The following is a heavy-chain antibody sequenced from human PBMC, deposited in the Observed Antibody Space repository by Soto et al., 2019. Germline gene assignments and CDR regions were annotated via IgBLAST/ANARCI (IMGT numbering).Heavy chain of an antibody. CDR2: IRPDGSEK. D-gene: IGHD7-27*01. CDR3: AREGWGSMLDH. CDR1: GFTFSTYW. Sequence: ESGGGLVQPGGSLRLSCAASGFTFSTYWMTWVRQAPGKGPEWVTHIRPDGSEKAYVDSVEGRFTISRDNAKNSLYLQMNSLRVEDTAVYYCAREGWGSMLDHWGLGTLVTVSS. J-gene: IGHJ4*02. V-gene: IGHV3-7*04.